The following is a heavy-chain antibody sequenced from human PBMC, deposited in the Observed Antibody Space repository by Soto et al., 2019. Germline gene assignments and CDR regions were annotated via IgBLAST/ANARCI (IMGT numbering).Heavy chain of an antibody. CDR3: ARGQQLVLGWFDP. CDR2: IWYDGSNK. CDR1: GFTFSSYG. Sequence: QVQLVESGGGVVQPGRSLRLSCAASGFTFSSYGMHWVRQAPGKGLEWVAVIWYDGSNKYYADSVKGRFTISRDNSKNTLYLQMHSLRAEDTAVYYWARGQQLVLGWFDPWGQGTLVTVSS. J-gene: IGHJ5*02. D-gene: IGHD6-13*01. V-gene: IGHV3-33*01.